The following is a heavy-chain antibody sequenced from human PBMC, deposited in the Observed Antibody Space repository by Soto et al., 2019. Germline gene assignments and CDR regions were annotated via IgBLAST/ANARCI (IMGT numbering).Heavy chain of an antibody. Sequence: GGSLRLSCAASGFTFSSYWMSWVRQAPGKGLEWVSRIKKDGSEKSYVDSVKGRFTISRDNAKNTLYLQMNSLRAEDTAVYYCARDSQLRNCSGGSCYGKDFDYWVQGTLVTVSS. V-gene: IGHV3-7*01. CDR2: IKKDGSEK. D-gene: IGHD2-15*01. CDR1: GFTFSSYW. CDR3: ARDSQLRNCSGGSCYGKDFDY. J-gene: IGHJ4*02.